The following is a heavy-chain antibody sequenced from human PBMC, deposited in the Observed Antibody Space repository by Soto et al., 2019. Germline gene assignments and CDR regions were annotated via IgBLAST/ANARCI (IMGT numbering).Heavy chain of an antibody. V-gene: IGHV1-3*01. CDR2: INSGNGKT. CDR3: ACRHGIDPWREHDH. CDR1: VYNLTSYP. J-gene: IGHJ5*02. D-gene: IGHD1-26*01. Sequence: QVQLVQSGAAVRKPGASVQVSCKTHVYNLTSYPIHWMRKATGQRREWMGWINSGNGKTEYSQNFQGRVTSSRDTAATTHDMELSCLRHKETAVHYCACRHGIDPWREHDHWGQGTLL.